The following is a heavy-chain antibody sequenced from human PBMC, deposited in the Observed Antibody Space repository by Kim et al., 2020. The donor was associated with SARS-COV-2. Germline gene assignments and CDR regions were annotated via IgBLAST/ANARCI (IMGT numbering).Heavy chain of an antibody. D-gene: IGHD3-10*01. J-gene: IGHJ4*02. Sequence: GGSLRLSCAASGFTFSSYSMNWVRQAPGKGLEWVSYISSSSSTIYYADSVKGRFTISRDNAKNSLYLQMNSLRDEDTAVYYCARDALWFRELSYFDYWGQGTLVTVSS. CDR3: ARDALWFRELSYFDY. V-gene: IGHV3-48*02. CDR2: ISSSSSTI. CDR1: GFTFSSYS.